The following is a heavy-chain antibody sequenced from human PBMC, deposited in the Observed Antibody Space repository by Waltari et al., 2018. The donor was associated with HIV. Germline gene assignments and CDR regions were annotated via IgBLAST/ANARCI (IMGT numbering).Heavy chain of an antibody. CDR1: DDSXHKNNVY. CDR2: SXXXXKM. V-gene: IGHV4-61*02. Sequence: QLQEXXXXXVKXSXXLXXTXXXSDDSXHKNNVYWACVRQPAGKGXEWIGRSXXXXKMNYNPSLHXXXXXXXXFIRNQFXLYLTSVTAADTGVYFCARLSYCGLRGCHSRFFDLWGRGTLVTVSS. J-gene: IGHJ2*01. CDR3: ARLSYCGLRGCHSRFFDL. D-gene: IGHD2-21*02.